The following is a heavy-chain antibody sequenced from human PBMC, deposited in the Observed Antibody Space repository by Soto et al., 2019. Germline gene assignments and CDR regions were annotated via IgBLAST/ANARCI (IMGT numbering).Heavy chain of an antibody. CDR1: GFSLSTSGVG. V-gene: IGHV2-5*02. CDR2: IYWDDDK. CDR3: XXXLXXXXXXXXWFXP. J-gene: IGHJ5*02. Sequence: QITLKESGPTLVKPTQTLTLTCTFSGFSLSTSGVGVGWIRQPPGKALEWLALIYWDDDKRYSPSLKSRLTITKDTSKNQVVLTMTNMDPVDXAXYYCXXXLXXXXXXXXWFXPWGQGTLVTVSS.